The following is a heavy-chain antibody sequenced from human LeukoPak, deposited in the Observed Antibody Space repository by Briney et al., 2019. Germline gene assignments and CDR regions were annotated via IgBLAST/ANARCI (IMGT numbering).Heavy chain of an antibody. CDR2: MNPNGGNT. V-gene: IGHV1-8*01. CDR3: ARGNGRQQLASKYMDV. CDR1: GYTFTSYD. D-gene: IGHD6-13*01. Sequence: ASVKVSCKASGYTFTSYDINWVRQATGQGLEWMGWMNPNGGNTGYAQKFQGRVTMTRNTSISTAYMELSSLRSEDTAVYYCARGNGRQQLASKYMDVWGKGTTVTVSS. J-gene: IGHJ6*03.